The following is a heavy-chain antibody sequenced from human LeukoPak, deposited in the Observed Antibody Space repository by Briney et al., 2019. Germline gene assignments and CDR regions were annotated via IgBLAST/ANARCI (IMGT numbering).Heavy chain of an antibody. J-gene: IGHJ1*01. CDR2: ISGSGGNS. V-gene: IGHV3-23*01. CDR3: ARALSQELIRFSQD. Sequence: PGGSLRLSCAASGFTFSSYGMHWVRQAPGKGPEWVSGISGSGGNSYYVDSVKGRFTISRDNSKNMLYLQMNSLSADDTAVYYCARALSQELIRFSQDWGQGTLVTVSS. D-gene: IGHD1-1*01. CDR1: GFTFSSYG.